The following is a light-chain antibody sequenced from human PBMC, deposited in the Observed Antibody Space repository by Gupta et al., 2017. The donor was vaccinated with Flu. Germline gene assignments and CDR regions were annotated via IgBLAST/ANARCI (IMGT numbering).Light chain of an antibody. J-gene: IGLJ3*02. Sequence: QAVVTQEPSLTVSPGGTVTLTCDSSTGAVTGSHHTYLIQQRPGQAPRTLIYDTDRKHSWTPVRVSGSLVGGKAALTLSGALPEDEADYYCLLYFLGPRVLGGGTHLTVL. CDR2: DTD. CDR1: TGAVTGSHH. CDR3: LLYFLGPRV. V-gene: IGLV7-46*01.